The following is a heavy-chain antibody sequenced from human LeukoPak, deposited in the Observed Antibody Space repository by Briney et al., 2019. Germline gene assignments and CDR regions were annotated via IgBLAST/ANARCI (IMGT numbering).Heavy chain of an antibody. CDR1: GFNFSRYS. V-gene: IGHV3-21*01. J-gene: IGHJ2*01. D-gene: IGHD6-19*01. Sequence: SGGSLRLSCAASGFNFSRYSMNWVRQAQGQGLEWVSPISSSSSYIYYADSVKGRFTISRDNAKNSLYLQMNSLRAEDTAVYYCARDMEQWLVQDWYFDLWGRGTLVTVSS. CDR2: ISSSSSYI. CDR3: ARDMEQWLVQDWYFDL.